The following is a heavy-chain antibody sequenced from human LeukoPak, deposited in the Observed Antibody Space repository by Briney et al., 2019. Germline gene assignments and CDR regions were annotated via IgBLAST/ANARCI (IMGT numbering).Heavy chain of an antibody. CDR2: IYHSGST. V-gene: IGHV4-30-2*01. D-gene: IGHD3-9*01. CDR3: AREALYFDWLSGYYFDY. Sequence: PSETLSLTCTVSGGSISSGGYYWSWIRQPPGKGLEWIGYIYHSGSTYYNPSLKSRVTISVDTSKNQFSLKLSSVTAADTAVYYCAREALYFDWLSGYYFDYWGQGTLVTVSS. CDR1: GGSISSGGYY. J-gene: IGHJ4*02.